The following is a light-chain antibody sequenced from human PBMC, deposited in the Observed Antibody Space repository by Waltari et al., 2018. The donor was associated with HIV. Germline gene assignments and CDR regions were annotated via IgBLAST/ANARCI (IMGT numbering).Light chain of an antibody. CDR1: SSDVGGYNY. J-gene: IGLJ1*01. CDR3: CSYAGSYFYV. Sequence: QSALTQPRSVSGSPGQSVTISCTGTSSDVGGYNYVSWYQQPPGKATKLIIYDVSKRPSGVPDRFSGSKSGNTASLTISGLQAEDETDYYCCSYAGSYFYVFGTGTKVTVL. V-gene: IGLV2-11*01. CDR2: DVS.